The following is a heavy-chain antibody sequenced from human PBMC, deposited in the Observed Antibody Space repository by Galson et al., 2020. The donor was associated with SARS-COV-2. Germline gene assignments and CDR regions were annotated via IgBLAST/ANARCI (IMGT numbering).Heavy chain of an antibody. V-gene: IGHV3-53*01. CDR3: ARDTWVSDPFDI. CDR1: GFTVSSHY. D-gene: IGHD7-27*01. J-gene: IGHJ3*02. Sequence: GGSLRLSCAASGFTVSSHYMSWVRQAPGKGLEWVSVIYRGDSSYHTDSVRGRFSISRDDSRNTIFLQMNNLRVEDTAMYYCARDTWVSDPFDIWGQGTMVTVSS. CDR2: IYRGDSS.